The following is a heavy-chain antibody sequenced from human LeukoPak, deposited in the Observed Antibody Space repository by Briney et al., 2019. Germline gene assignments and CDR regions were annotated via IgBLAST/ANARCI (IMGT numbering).Heavy chain of an antibody. Sequence: SEALSLTCTVSGGSISSYYWSWIRQPPGKGLEWIGYIYYSGSTNYNPSLKSRVTISVDTSKNQFSLKLSSVTAADTAVYYCAREGPVCYDSSGYLDYWGQGTLVTVSS. CDR3: AREGPVCYDSSGYLDY. J-gene: IGHJ4*02. V-gene: IGHV4-59*01. CDR2: IYYSGST. CDR1: GGSISSYY. D-gene: IGHD3-22*01.